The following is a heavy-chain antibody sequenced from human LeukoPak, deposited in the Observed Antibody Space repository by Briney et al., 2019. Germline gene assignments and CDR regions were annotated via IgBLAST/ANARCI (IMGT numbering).Heavy chain of an antibody. CDR2: ISYDGSNK. CDR3: ANEWELSG. CDR1: GFTFSSYW. V-gene: IGHV3-30*18. D-gene: IGHD1-26*01. J-gene: IGHJ4*02. Sequence: PGGSLRLSCAASGFTFSSYWMNWVRQAPGKGLEWVAVISYDGSNKYYADSVKGRFTISRDNSKNTLYLQMNSLRAEDTAVYYCANEWELSGWGQGTLVTVSS.